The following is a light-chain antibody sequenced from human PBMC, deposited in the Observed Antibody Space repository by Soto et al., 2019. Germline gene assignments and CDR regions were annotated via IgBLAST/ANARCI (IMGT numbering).Light chain of an antibody. J-gene: IGKJ5*01. Sequence: PLSLPVPPGEPASISCSSSQIRLHRNGYNYLDWYLKKPGQSPQLLIYLGSNRASGVPDRFSGSGSGTDFTLKISRVEAEDVGVYYCMQGLQMPIAFGQGTRLEIK. CDR3: MQGLQMPIA. V-gene: IGKV2-28*01. CDR2: LGS. CDR1: QIRLHRNGYNY.